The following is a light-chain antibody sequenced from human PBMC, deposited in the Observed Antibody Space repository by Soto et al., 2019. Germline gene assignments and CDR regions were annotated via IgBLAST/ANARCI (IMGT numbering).Light chain of an antibody. V-gene: IGKV1-8*01. CDR2: AAS. Sequence: AIRMTQSPSSLSASTGDRVTITCRASQGISSYLAWYQQKPGKAPKLLIYAASTLQSGVPSRFSGSGSGTDFTLTIDNLQHEDSATYYCQQSHSTPPTFGPGTKLEIK. CDR3: QQSHSTPPT. J-gene: IGKJ2*01. CDR1: QGISSY.